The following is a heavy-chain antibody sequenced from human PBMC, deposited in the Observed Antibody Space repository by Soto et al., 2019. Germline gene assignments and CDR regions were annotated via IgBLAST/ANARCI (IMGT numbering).Heavy chain of an antibody. J-gene: IGHJ4*02. Sequence: SETLSLTCTVSGGSISSYYWSWIRQPPGKGLEWIGYIYYSGSTNYNPSLKSRVTISVDTSKNQFSLKLSSVTAADTAVYYCARELSEGDLIFDYWGQGTLVTVSS. D-gene: IGHD3-16*01. CDR1: GGSISSYY. CDR2: IYYSGST. V-gene: IGHV4-59*01. CDR3: ARELSEGDLIFDY.